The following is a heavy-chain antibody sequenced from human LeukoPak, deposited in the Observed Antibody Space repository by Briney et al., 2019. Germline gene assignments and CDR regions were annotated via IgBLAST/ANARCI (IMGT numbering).Heavy chain of an antibody. CDR2: IWYDGSNK. CDR3: ARGDIVAVPAALDY. V-gene: IGHV3-33*01. J-gene: IGHJ4*02. D-gene: IGHD2-2*01. Sequence: GGSLRLSCAASGFTFSSYGMHWVRQAPGKGLEWVAVIWYDGSNKYYADSVKGRFTISRDNSKNTLYLQMNSLRAEDTAVYYCARGDIVAVPAALDYWGQGTLVTVSS. CDR1: GFTFSSYG.